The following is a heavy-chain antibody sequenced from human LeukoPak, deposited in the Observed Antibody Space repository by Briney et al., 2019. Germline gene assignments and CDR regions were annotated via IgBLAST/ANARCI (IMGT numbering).Heavy chain of an antibody. Sequence: GGSLRLSCAVSGFTVSSNYMSWVRQAPGKGLEWVSVIYIGGSTYYADSVKGRFTISRDNSKNTLYLQMNSLRPEDTAVYYCARALYRGYYFDYWGQGTLVTVSS. V-gene: IGHV3-66*01. CDR2: IYIGGST. CDR3: ARALYRGYYFDY. D-gene: IGHD3-16*01. J-gene: IGHJ4*02. CDR1: GFTVSSNY.